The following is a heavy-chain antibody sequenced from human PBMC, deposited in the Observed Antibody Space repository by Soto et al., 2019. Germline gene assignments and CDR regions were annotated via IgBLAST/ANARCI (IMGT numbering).Heavy chain of an antibody. J-gene: IGHJ5*02. D-gene: IGHD3-10*01. CDR1: GGSISSYY. CDR3: AGERVLLWCGDPQGANWFDP. V-gene: IGHV4-59*01. Sequence: PSETLSLTCTVSGGSISSYYWSWIRQPPGKGLEWIGYIYYSGSTNYNPSLKSRVTISVATSKNKFSLKLSSVTAADTAGYYYAGERVLLWCGDPQGANWFDPWGQGTLVTVSS. CDR2: IYYSGST.